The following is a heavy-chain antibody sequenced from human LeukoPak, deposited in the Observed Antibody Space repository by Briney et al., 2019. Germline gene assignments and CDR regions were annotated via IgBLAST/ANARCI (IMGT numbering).Heavy chain of an antibody. D-gene: IGHD3-10*01. J-gene: IGHJ4*02. CDR3: ARVGWFGELTRHPGGDF. Sequence: GGSLRLSCAASGFTFSGYWMSWVRQAPGKGLEWVANIKQDGTEKNYVDSVKGRFTISRDNAENSLYLQMNSLRAEDTAVYYCARVGWFGELTRHPGGDFWGQGTLVTVSS. V-gene: IGHV3-7*01. CDR2: IKQDGTEK. CDR1: GFTFSGYW.